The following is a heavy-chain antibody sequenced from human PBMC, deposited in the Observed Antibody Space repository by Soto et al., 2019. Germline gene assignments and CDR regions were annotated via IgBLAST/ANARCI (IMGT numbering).Heavy chain of an antibody. Sequence: SETLSLTSTVSGGSITNYYWSWIRQPPGKGLEWVGYIYYSGTTSYNPSLKSRVAMSLDTSKKQISLKLTSVTAADTAVYYCARENSRWFDPWGQGTLVTVSS. CDR3: ARENSRWFDP. D-gene: IGHD1-7*01. CDR1: GGSITNYY. V-gene: IGHV4-59*01. CDR2: IYYSGTT. J-gene: IGHJ5*02.